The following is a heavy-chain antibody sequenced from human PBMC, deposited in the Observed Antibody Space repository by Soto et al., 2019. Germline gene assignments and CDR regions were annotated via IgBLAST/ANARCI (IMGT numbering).Heavy chain of an antibody. CDR1: GASMSSGGYY. D-gene: IGHD3-10*02. V-gene: IGHV4-31*03. J-gene: IGHJ5*02. Sequence: QVQLQESGPGLVKPSQTLSLTCTVSGASMSSGGYYWTWIRQSPGKGLEWIGYIYYSGSTYYNPSLESRVAISLDTSRSQFSLTLHSVTAADTAIYYCARGVHNNFFDPWGQGTLVTVSS. CDR3: ARGVHNNFFDP. CDR2: IYYSGST.